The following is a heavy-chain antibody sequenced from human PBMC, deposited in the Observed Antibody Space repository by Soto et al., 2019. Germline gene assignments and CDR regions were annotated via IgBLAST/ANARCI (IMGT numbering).Heavy chain of an antibody. CDR2: IYYSGST. J-gene: IGHJ5*02. Sequence: SESLSLTCTVSGGSISSGGYYWSWIRQHPGKGLEWIGYIYYSGSTYYNPSLKSRVTISVDTSKNQFSLKLSSVTAADTAVYYCARVHAKTGSGSYYSRYNWFDPWGQGTLVTVSS. V-gene: IGHV4-31*03. CDR3: ARVHAKTGSGSYYSRYNWFDP. CDR1: GGSISSGGYY. D-gene: IGHD3-10*01.